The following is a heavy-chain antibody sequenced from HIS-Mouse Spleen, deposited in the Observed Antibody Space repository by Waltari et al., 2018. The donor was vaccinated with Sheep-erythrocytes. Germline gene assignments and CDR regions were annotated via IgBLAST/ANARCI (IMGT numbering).Heavy chain of an antibody. CDR3: ARALSFDY. Sequence: ISRDNAKNTLYLQMNSLRAEDTAVYYCARALSFDYWGQGTLVTVSS. D-gene: IGHD3-10*01. J-gene: IGHJ4*02. V-gene: IGHV3-74*01.